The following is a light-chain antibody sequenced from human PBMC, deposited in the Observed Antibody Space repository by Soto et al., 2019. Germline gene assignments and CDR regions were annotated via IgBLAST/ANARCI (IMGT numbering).Light chain of an antibody. V-gene: IGKV3D-15*01. CDR2: DAS. CDR1: QSVSSSY. Sequence: EIVLTQSPGTLSLSPGERATLSCRASQSVSSSYLAWYQQKPGPAPRLLIYDASARATGIPARFSGSGSGTEFTLTISSLLSEDFAVYSCQQYNNWPLTFGGGTKVDIK. J-gene: IGKJ4*01. CDR3: QQYNNWPLT.